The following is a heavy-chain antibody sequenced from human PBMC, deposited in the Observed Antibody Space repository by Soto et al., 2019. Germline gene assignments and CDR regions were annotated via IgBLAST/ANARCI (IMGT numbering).Heavy chain of an antibody. CDR2: IYYSGST. Sequence: TLSLTCTVSGGSISSGDYYWSWIRQPPGKGLEWIGYIYYSGSTYYNPSLKSRLTISVDTSKNQFSLKLSSVTAADTAVYYCARVRYNYGYNFDYWGQGTLVTVSS. CDR1: GGSISSGDYY. D-gene: IGHD5-18*01. V-gene: IGHV4-30-4*01. CDR3: ARVRYNYGYNFDY. J-gene: IGHJ4*02.